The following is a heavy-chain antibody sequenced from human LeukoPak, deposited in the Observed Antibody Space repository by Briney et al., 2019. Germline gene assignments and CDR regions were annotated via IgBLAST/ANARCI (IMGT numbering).Heavy chain of an antibody. CDR2: ISGSGDNT. J-gene: IGHJ4*02. CDR1: GFTFSSYA. Sequence: PGGSLRLSCAASGFTFSSYAMRWVRQVPGKGLEWVSVISGSGDNTYYADSVKGRFTISRDNSKNMLYLQINSLRAEDTAVYYCAKWKYSNSGIDDYWGQGTLVTVSS. CDR3: AKWKYSNSGIDDY. V-gene: IGHV3-23*01. D-gene: IGHD6-6*01.